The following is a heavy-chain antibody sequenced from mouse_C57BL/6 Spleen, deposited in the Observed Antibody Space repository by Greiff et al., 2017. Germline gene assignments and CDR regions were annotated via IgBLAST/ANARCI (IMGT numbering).Heavy chain of an antibody. Sequence: VQLQESGPGLVAPSQSLSITCTVSGFSLTSYAISWVRQPPGKGLEWLGVIWTGGGTNYNSALKSRLSISKDNYKSQFFLKMNSLQTDDTARYYCARNRENFGYRRAMDDWGKGTSVTVSS. CDR1: GFSLTSYA. CDR2: IWTGGGT. J-gene: IGHJ4*01. D-gene: IGHD2-14*01. V-gene: IGHV2-9-1*01. CDR3: ARNRENFGYRRAMDD.